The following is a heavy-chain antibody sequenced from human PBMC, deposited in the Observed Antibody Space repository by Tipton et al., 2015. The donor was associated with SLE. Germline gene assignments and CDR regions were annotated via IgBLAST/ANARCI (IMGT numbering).Heavy chain of an antibody. D-gene: IGHD3-3*01. CDR3: ARGRGRITIFGVVAYDS. CDR1: GVSFSGFY. J-gene: IGHJ4*02. CDR2: INHIGNT. Sequence: TLSLTCAVYGVSFSGFYWSWIRQPPGKGLEWIGEINHIGNTHYNPSLKSRITISVDTSKNQFSLNLSSVTAADTAVYYCARGRGRITIFGVVAYDSWGQGALVTVSS. V-gene: IGHV4-34*01.